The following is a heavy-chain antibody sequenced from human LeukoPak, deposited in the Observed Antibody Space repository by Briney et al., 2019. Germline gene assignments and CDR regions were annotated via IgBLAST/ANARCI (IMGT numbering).Heavy chain of an antibody. J-gene: IGHJ4*02. CDR1: GFTFSTSA. CDR2: IDYDSSHI. D-gene: IGHD3-9*01. CDR3: TRDPLRYLRVGHYDY. Sequence: PGGSLRLSCAASGFTFSTSAMNWVRQVPGKGLEWVSSIDYDSSHIYYAASVRGRFTISRDNARDSVYLQVDSLRVEDRAVYYCTRDPLRYLRVGHYDYWGQGTLVAVSS. V-gene: IGHV3-21*01.